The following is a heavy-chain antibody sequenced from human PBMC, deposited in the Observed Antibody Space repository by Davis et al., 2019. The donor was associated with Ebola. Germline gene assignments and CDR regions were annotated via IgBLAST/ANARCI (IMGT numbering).Heavy chain of an antibody. CDR1: AYSSKNSA. Sequence: ASAMFSCNASAYSSKNSAISWVRPAPGQGLERMGWISAYNGNTNYAQKVQGRVTMTTDTSTGTAYLDLRSLRSDDTAVYFCARTSIVGTTTTASDIWGQGTLVTVSS. CDR2: ISAYNGNT. CDR3: ARTSIVGTTTTASDI. V-gene: IGHV1-18*01. J-gene: IGHJ3*02. D-gene: IGHD1-26*01.